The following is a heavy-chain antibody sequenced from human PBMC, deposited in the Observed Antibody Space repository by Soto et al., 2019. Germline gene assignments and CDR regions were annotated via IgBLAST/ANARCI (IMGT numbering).Heavy chain of an antibody. CDR1: GFTFSSYG. CDR3: AKDLSDDGDYVPDS. D-gene: IGHD4-17*01. V-gene: IGHV3-30*18. CDR2: ISYDGSNK. Sequence: QVQLVESGGGVVQPGRSLRLSCAASGFTFSSYGMHWVRQAPGKGLEWVAVISYDGSNKYYADSVKGRFTISRDNSNCALYLQINSQRAVDKAVYYCAKDLSDDGDYVPDSWGQETLVTVSS. J-gene: IGHJ4*02.